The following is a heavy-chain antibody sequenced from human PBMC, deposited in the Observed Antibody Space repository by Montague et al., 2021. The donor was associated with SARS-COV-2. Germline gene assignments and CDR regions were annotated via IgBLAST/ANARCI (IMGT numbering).Heavy chain of an antibody. CDR1: GISISSYY. D-gene: IGHD3-10*01. CDR3: ARDRSMFRGVIPLDY. Sequence: SETLSLICTVSGISISSYYWSWIRQPAGKGLEWIGRIFTSGSSNYNPSLKSRVTMSLDTSQNQFSLKLSSVTAADTAVYYCARDRSMFRGVIPLDYWGQGTLVTVSS. V-gene: IGHV4-4*07. J-gene: IGHJ4*02. CDR2: IFTSGSS.